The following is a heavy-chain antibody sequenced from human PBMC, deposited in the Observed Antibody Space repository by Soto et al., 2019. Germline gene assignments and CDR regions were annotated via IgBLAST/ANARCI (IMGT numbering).Heavy chain of an antibody. J-gene: IGHJ6*02. D-gene: IGHD6-13*01. CDR1: GGTFSSYA. CDR2: IIPIFGTA. V-gene: IGHV1-69*13. Sequence: ASVKVSCKASGGTFSSYAISWVRQAPGQGLEWMGGIIPIFGTANYAQKFQGRVTITADESTSTAYMELSSLRSEDTAVYYCASSDSSSWYDDYYYGMDVWGQGTTVTVSS. CDR3: ASSDSSSWYDDYYYGMDV.